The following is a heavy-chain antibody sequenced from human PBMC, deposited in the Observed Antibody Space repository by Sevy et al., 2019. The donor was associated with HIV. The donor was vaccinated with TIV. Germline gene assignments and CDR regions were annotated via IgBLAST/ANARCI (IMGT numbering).Heavy chain of an antibody. Sequence: GGSLRLSCAASGFTFSSYWMSWVRQAPGKGLEWVANIKQDGSEKYYVDSVKGRFTISRDNAKNSLYLQMNSVRAEDTAVYYCARGKRGYCSGGSCPTEYYYYGMDVWGQGTTVTVSS. D-gene: IGHD2-15*01. CDR2: IKQDGSEK. CDR3: ARGKRGYCSGGSCPTEYYYYGMDV. V-gene: IGHV3-7*01. J-gene: IGHJ6*02. CDR1: GFTFSSYW.